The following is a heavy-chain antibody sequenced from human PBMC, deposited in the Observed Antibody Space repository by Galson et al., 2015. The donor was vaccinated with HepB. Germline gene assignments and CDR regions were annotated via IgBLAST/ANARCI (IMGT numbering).Heavy chain of an antibody. CDR3: ARDPPYCSGGSCSDAFDI. V-gene: IGHV1-69*13. CDR1: GGTFSSYA. J-gene: IGHJ3*02. CDR2: IIPIFGTA. Sequence: SVKVSCKASGGTFSSYATSWVRQAPGQGLEWMGGIIPIFGTANYAQKFRGRVTITADESTSTAYMELSSLRSEDTAVYYCARDPPYCSGGSCSDAFDIWGQGTMVTVSS. D-gene: IGHD2-15*01.